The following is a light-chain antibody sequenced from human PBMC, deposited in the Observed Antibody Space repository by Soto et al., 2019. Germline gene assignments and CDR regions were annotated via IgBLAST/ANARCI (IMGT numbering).Light chain of an antibody. J-gene: IGKJ3*01. V-gene: IGKV3-20*01. CDR1: ETVDSNS. Sequence: IVLTQSPGTLSLSPGERATLSCRASETVDSNSLAWYQQKPGQAPRLLIYAASRRATGIPDRFIGGGSGTSFSLIITRLEPEDFAVYYCQQYGGSPSFTFGPGTRVDVK. CDR2: AAS. CDR3: QQYGGSPSFT.